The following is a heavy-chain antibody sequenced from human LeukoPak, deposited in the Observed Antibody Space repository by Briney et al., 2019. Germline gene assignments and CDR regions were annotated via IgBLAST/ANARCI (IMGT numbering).Heavy chain of an antibody. Sequence: ASVKVSCKVSGYIFTSYGIYWVRQAPGQGLEWMGWISGYNGKTKYAQKLQGRVTMTTDTSTSTAYMELRSLRSDDTAVYYCARVSYYDSSGYFRGAFDIWGQGTMVTVSS. J-gene: IGHJ3*02. D-gene: IGHD3-22*01. CDR3: ARVSYYDSSGYFRGAFDI. CDR1: GYIFTSYG. V-gene: IGHV1-18*04. CDR2: ISGYNGKT.